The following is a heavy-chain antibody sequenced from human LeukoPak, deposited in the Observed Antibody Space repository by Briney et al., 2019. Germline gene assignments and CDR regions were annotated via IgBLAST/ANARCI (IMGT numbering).Heavy chain of an antibody. CDR1: GFTFSSYS. D-gene: IGHD2-15*01. CDR3: AREYCSGGSCYVYYYYGMDV. Sequence: GGSLRLSCAASGFTFSSYSMNWVRQAPGKGLEWVSYISSSSSTIYYADSVKGRFTISRDNAKNSLYLQMNSLRAEDTAVYYCAREYCSGGSCYVYYYYGMDVWGQGTTVTVSS. V-gene: IGHV3-48*01. CDR2: ISSSSSTI. J-gene: IGHJ6*02.